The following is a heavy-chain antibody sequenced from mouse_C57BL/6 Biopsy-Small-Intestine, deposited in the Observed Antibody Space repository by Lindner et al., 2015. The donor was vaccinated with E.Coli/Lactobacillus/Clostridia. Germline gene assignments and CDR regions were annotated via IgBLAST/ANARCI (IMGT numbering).Heavy chain of an antibody. J-gene: IGHJ4*01. Sequence: SVKVSCKASGYTFNTYGIIWVRQGPGQGLEWMGWMNPERQTIGYAQKFQGRVTITKNTSISTAYMELSGLRSEDTAVYYCARGLYSYGEDHFDHWGQGTQVTVSS. CDR1: GYTFNTYG. V-gene: IGHV1S55*01. CDR2: MNPERQTI. D-gene: IGHD3-3*01. CDR3: ARGLYSYGEDHFDH.